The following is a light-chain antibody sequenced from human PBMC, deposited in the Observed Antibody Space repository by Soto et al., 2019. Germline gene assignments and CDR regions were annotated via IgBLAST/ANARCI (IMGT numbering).Light chain of an antibody. V-gene: IGKV1-39*01. J-gene: IGKJ2*01. CDR2: PAY. CDR3: QPSSSTPYT. CDR1: QNIRNY. Sequence: DIQMTQSPSSLSASVGDRVTIACRASQNIRNYLNWYQQTPGQAPKLLIYPAYSLQSGVLSRFSGSGSGTDFTLTITSLQPEDSGTYYCQPSSSTPYTFGQGTKLEIK.